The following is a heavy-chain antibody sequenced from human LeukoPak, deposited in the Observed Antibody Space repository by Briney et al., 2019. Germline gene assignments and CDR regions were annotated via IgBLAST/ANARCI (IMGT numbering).Heavy chain of an antibody. Sequence: ASVEVSCKASGYTFTGYYMHWVRQAPGQGLEWMGWINPNSGGTNYAQKFQGRVTMTRDTSISTAYMELSRLRSDDTAVYYCARDSLPFYYYDSRGLPYCDYWGQGTLVTVSS. CDR3: ARDSLPFYYYDSRGLPYCDY. V-gene: IGHV1-2*02. CDR1: GYTFTGYY. CDR2: INPNSGGT. D-gene: IGHD3-22*01. J-gene: IGHJ4*02.